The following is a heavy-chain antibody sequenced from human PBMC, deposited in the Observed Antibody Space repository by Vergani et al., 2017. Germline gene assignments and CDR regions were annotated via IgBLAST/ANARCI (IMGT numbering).Heavy chain of an antibody. CDR3: ARLKGNDLPVLGNWFDP. Sequence: QLQLQESGSGLVKPSQTLSLTCAVSGGSISSGGYSWSWIRQPPGKGLQWIGYIYHSGSTYYNPSLKSRVTISVDRSKNQFSLKLSSVTAADTAVYYCARLKGNDLPVLGNWFDPWGQGTLVTVSS. J-gene: IGHJ5*02. CDR1: GGSISSGGYS. V-gene: IGHV4-30-2*01. CDR2: IYHSGST. D-gene: IGHD1-1*01.